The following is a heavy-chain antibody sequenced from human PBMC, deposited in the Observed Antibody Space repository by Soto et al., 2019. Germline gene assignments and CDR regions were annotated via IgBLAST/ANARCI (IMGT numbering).Heavy chain of an antibody. CDR2: IYYSGST. CDR1: GGSIGRSSYY. CDR3: AREGRDYSDTSAYYHPS. D-gene: IGHD3-22*01. V-gene: IGHV4-61*01. J-gene: IGHJ4*02. Sequence: PSGTLSLTCTVSGGSIGRSSYYWGWIRQTPGKGLEWIGYIYYSGSTNSNPSLKSRVTISVDTSKNQFSLKLSSVTAADTAVYYCAREGRDYSDTSAYYHPSWGQGTLVP.